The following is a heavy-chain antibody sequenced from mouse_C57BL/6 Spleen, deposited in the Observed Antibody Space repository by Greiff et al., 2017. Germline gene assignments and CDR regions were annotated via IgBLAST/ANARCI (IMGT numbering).Heavy chain of an antibody. Sequence: VQLQQPGAALVRPGSSVKLSCKASGYTFTSYWMHWVKQRPIQGLEWIGNIDPSDSETHYNQKFKDKATLTVDKSSSTAYMQLSSLTSEDSAVYYCARIGYDYDRNWYFDVWGTGTTVTVSS. CDR1: GYTFTSYW. V-gene: IGHV1-52*01. D-gene: IGHD2-4*01. J-gene: IGHJ1*03. CDR3: ARIGYDYDRNWYFDV. CDR2: IDPSDSET.